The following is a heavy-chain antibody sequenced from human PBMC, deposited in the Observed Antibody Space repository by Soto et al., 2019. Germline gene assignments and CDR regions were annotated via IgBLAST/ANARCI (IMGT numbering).Heavy chain of an antibody. CDR3: ATPRSLYYDSSGYSLDF. CDR2: FDPEDGET. D-gene: IGHD3-22*01. J-gene: IGHJ4*02. V-gene: IGHV1-24*01. CDR1: GYTLTELS. Sequence: ASVKVSCKVSGYTLTELSMHWVRQAPGKGLEWMGGFDPEDGETIYAQKFQGRVTMTEDTSTDTAYMELSSLRSEDTAVYYCATPRSLYYDSSGYSLDFWGQGTLVIVSS.